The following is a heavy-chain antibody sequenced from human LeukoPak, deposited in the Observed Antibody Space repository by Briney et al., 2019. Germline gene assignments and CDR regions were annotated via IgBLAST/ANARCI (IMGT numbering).Heavy chain of an antibody. CDR3: AKDRDSSSWYLGSCFGDY. CDR2: MKEDGSDK. CDR1: GFTFSSYW. Sequence: GGSLRLSCAASGFTFSSYWMSWVRQAPGKGLEWVANMKEDGSDKYYVDSVKGRFTTSRDNAKNSLYLQMNSLRAEDTAVYYCAKDRDSSSWYLGSCFGDYWGQGTLVTVSS. D-gene: IGHD6-13*01. J-gene: IGHJ4*02. V-gene: IGHV3-7*05.